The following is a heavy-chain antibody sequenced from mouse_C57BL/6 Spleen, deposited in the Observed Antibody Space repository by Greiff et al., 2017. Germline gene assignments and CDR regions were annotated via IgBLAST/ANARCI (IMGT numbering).Heavy chain of an antibody. D-gene: IGHD1-1*01. CDR1: GFTFSSYG. J-gene: IGHJ4*01. V-gene: IGHV5-6*01. CDR2: ISSGGSYT. Sequence: EVQGVESGGDLVKPGGSLKLSCAASGFTFSSYGMSWVRQTPDKRLEWVATISSGGSYTYYPDSWKGRFTISRDNAKNTLYLQMSSLKSEDTAMYYCARQGVITTVVATYYYAMDYWGQGTSVTVSS. CDR3: ARQGVITTVVATYYYAMDY.